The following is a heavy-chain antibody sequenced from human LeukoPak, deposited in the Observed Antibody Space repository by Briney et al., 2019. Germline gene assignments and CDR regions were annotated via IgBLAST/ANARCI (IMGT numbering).Heavy chain of an antibody. CDR2: ISGSGVNT. Sequence: PGGSLRLSCAASGFTFSNYAMSWVRQAPGKGLEWVSAISGSGVNTYHADSVKGRFTISRDNSKNTLYLQMNSLRAEDTALYHCARNNGMDVWGQGTTVIVSS. V-gene: IGHV3-23*01. CDR1: GFTFSNYA. CDR3: ARNNGMDV. J-gene: IGHJ6*02.